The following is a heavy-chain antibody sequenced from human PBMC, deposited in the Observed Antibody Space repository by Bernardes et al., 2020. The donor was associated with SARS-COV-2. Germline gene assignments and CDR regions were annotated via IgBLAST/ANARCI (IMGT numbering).Heavy chain of an antibody. V-gene: IGHV3-43*01. J-gene: IGHJ4*02. D-gene: IGHD3-10*01. CDR2: ISWDGGST. CDR3: AKAMVRGVIINYYFDY. CDR1: GFTFDDYT. Sequence: GSLRLSCAASGFTFDDYTMHWVRQAPGKGLEWVSLISWDGGSTYYADSVKGRFTISRDNSKNSLYLQMNSLRTEDTALYYCAKAMVRGVIINYYFDYWGQGTLVTVSS.